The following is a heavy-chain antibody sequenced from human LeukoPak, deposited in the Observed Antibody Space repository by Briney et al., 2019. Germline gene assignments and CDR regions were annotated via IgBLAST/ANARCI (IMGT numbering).Heavy chain of an antibody. V-gene: IGHV4-59*08. CDR3: ARHVHYGAHFDY. CDR1: GGSISSYY. D-gene: IGHD4-17*01. Sequence: SETLSLTCTVSGGSISSYYWSWIRQPPGKGLEWIGYIYYSGSTNYNPSLKSRVTISVDTSKNQFSLKLSSVTAADTAMYYCARHVHYGAHFDYWGQGTLVTVSS. CDR2: IYYSGST. J-gene: IGHJ4*02.